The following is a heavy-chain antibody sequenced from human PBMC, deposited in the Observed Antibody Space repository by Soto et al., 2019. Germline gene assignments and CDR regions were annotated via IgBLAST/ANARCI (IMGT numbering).Heavy chain of an antibody. Sequence: SETLSLTCAVYGGSFSGYYWSWIRQPPGKGLEWIGEINHSGSTNYNPSLKSRVTISVDTSKNQFSLKLSSVTAADTAVYYCARKVGGSGWSYYYYYYMDVWGKGTTVTVSS. CDR3: ARKVGGSGWSYYYYYYMDV. J-gene: IGHJ6*03. V-gene: IGHV4-34*01. D-gene: IGHD6-19*01. CDR2: INHSGST. CDR1: GGSFSGYY.